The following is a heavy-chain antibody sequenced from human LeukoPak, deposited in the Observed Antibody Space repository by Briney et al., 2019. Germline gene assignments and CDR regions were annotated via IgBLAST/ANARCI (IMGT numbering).Heavy chain of an antibody. CDR3: ARVNKPSVAGTDPSYFDY. D-gene: IGHD6-19*01. V-gene: IGHV1-2*02. CDR1: GYTFTGYY. Sequence: ASVKVSCKASGYTFTGYYMHWVRQAPGQGLEWMGWINPNSGGTNYAQKFQGRVTMTRDTSISTAYMELSRLRSDDTAVYYCARVNKPSVAGTDPSYFDYWGQGTLVTVSS. J-gene: IGHJ4*02. CDR2: INPNSGGT.